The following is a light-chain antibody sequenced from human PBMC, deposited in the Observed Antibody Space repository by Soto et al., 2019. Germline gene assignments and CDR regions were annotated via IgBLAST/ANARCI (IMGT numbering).Light chain of an antibody. V-gene: IGKV3D-15*01. Sequence: EVVLTQSPVTLSLSPGERATLSCGSSQVFRGLLAWYQQKPGQAPRLLIYDAYNRATGIPPRFSGSGSGTEFTLTISSLQSEDFAVYYCQQYNNWPPSFGQGTRLEIK. CDR1: QVFRGL. J-gene: IGKJ5*01. CDR2: DAY. CDR3: QQYNNWPPS.